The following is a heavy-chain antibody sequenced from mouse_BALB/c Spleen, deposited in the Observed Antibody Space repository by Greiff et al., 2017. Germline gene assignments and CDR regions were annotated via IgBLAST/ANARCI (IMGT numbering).Heavy chain of an antibody. Sequence: VQLQQSGPELVKPGASVKMSCKASGYKFTSYVMHWVKQKPGQGLEWIGYINPYNDGTKYNEKFKGKATLTSDKSSSTAYMELSSLTSEDSAVYYCAREGDYYAMDYWGQGTSVTVSS. J-gene: IGHJ4*01. CDR2: INPYNDGT. CDR1: GYKFTSYV. V-gene: IGHV1-14*01. CDR3: AREGDYYAMDY.